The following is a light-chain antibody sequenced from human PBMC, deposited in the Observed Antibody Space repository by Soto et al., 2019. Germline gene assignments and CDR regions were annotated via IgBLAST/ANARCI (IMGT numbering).Light chain of an antibody. V-gene: IGKV3-15*01. CDR3: QQYNNWPLYT. Sequence: DIVMTQSPATLSVSPGERATLSCRASQSVRTNLAWYQQKPGQAPRLLIYGASTRATAIPARFSGSGSGTEFTLTIGSLQSEDFAVYYCQQYNNWPLYTFGQGTKLEIK. J-gene: IGKJ2*01. CDR1: QSVRTN. CDR2: GAS.